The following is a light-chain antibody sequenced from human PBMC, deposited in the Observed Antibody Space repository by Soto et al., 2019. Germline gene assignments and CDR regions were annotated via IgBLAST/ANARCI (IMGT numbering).Light chain of an antibody. CDR1: SSDVGGYNY. Sequence: QSALTQPASVSGSPGQSITITCTGTSSDVGGYNYVSWYQQHPGKAPKVLISDVSNRPSGISNRFSGSKSGNTASLTISGFQAEDEADYYCSSYTNIDTWVFGTGTKVTVL. V-gene: IGLV2-14*03. CDR2: DVS. J-gene: IGLJ1*01. CDR3: SSYTNIDTWV.